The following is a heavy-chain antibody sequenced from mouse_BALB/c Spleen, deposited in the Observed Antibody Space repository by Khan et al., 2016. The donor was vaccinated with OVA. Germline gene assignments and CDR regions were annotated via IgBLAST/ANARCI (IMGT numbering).Heavy chain of an antibody. CDR2: INYSGGT. Sequence: EVQLVESGPGLVKPSQSLSLTCTVTGYSITSDYAWNWIRQFPGNKLEWVGYINYSGGTSYHPSLKSRISITRDTSKNQFFLRLNSVTTEDSATYYCARWFAYWGQGTLVTVS. J-gene: IGHJ3*01. CDR1: GYSITSDYA. V-gene: IGHV3-2*02. CDR3: ARWFAY.